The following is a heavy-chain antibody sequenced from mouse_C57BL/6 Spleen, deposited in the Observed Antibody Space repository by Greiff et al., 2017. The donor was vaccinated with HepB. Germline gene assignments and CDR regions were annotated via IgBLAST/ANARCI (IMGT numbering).Heavy chain of an antibody. J-gene: IGHJ3*01. Sequence: LQESGPGLVQPSQSLSITCTVSGFSLTSYGVHWVRQSPGKGLEWLGVIWSGGSTDYNAAFISRLSISKDNSKSQVFFKMNSLQADDTAIYYCASLLSLGAYWGQGTLVTVSA. CDR2: IWSGGST. D-gene: IGHD2-4*01. CDR3: ASLLSLGAY. CDR1: GFSLTSYG. V-gene: IGHV2-2*01.